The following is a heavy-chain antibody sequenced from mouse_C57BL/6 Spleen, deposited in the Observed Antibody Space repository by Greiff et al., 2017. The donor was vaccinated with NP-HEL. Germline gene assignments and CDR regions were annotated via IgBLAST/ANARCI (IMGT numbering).Heavy chain of an antibody. CDR3: ARQKIYDGYYGYFDY. Sequence: QVQLKQPGAELVRPGSSVKLSCKASGYTFTSYWMHWVKQRPIQGLEWIGNIDPSDSETHYNQKFKDKATLTVDKSSSTAYMQLSSLTSEDSAVYYGARQKIYDGYYGYFDYWGQGTTLTVSS. J-gene: IGHJ2*01. CDR2: IDPSDSET. D-gene: IGHD2-3*01. V-gene: IGHV1-52*01. CDR1: GYTFTSYW.